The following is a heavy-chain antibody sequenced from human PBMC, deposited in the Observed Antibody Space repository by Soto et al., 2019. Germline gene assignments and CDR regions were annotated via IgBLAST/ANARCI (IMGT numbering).Heavy chain of an antibody. CDR2: MNPNSGNT. CDR3: ASSISVNWFDP. CDR1: GYTFTSYD. D-gene: IGHD1-20*01. J-gene: IGHJ5*02. Sequence: ASVKVSCKASGYTFTSYDINWVRQATGQGLEWMGWMNPNSGNTGYAQKFQGRVTMTRDTSTSTVYMELSSLRSEDTAVYYCASSISVNWFDPWGQGTLVTVSS. V-gene: IGHV1-8*01.